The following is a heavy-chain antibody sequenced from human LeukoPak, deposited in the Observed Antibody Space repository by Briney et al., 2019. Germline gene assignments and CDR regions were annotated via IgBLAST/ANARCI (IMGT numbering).Heavy chain of an antibody. CDR1: GGSFSGYY. CDR2: INHSGST. J-gene: IGHJ3*02. Sequence: PSETLSLTGAVYGGSFSGYYWSWIRQPPGKGLEWIGEINHSGSTNYNPSLKSRVTISVDTSNNQFSMKLSSVTAADAAVYFCAREWTTWGAFDIWGQGTMVTVSS. V-gene: IGHV4-34*01. CDR3: AREWTTWGAFDI. D-gene: IGHD2/OR15-2a*01.